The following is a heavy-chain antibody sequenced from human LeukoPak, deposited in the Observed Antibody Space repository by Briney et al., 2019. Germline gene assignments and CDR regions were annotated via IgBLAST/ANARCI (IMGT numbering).Heavy chain of an antibody. Sequence: ASVKVSRKASGYTFTSYGISWVRQAPGQGLEWMGWISAYNGNTNYAQKLQGRVTMTTDTSTSTAYMELRSLRSDDTAVYYCARRLGKYSSSWYEDYWGQGTLVTVSS. V-gene: IGHV1-18*01. J-gene: IGHJ4*02. CDR2: ISAYNGNT. CDR3: ARRLGKYSSSWYEDY. D-gene: IGHD6-13*01. CDR1: GYTFTSYG.